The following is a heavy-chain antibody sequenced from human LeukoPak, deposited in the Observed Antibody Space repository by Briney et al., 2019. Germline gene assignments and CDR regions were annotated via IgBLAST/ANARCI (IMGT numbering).Heavy chain of an antibody. CDR3: ARAGYCSGGSCPVSWFDP. J-gene: IGHJ5*02. CDR2: IIPIFGIA. D-gene: IGHD2-15*01. V-gene: IGHV1-69*04. CDR1: GGTFSSYA. Sequence: ASVKVSCKASGGTFSSYAISWVRQAPGQGLEWMGRIIPIFGIANYAQKFQGRVTITADKSTSTDYMEMSSLRSEDTAVYYCARAGYCSGGSCPVSWFDPWGQGTLVTVSS.